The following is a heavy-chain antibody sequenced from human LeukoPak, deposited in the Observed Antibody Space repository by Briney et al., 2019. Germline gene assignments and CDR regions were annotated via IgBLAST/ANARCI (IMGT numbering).Heavy chain of an antibody. Sequence: GASVKVSCKASGYTFTGYYMHWVRQAPGQGLEWMGWINPNSGGTNYAQKFQGRVTMTRDTSISTAYMELSRLRSDDTAVYYCATPRKGDSSGDYWDQGTLVTVSS. CDR3: ATPRKGDSSGDY. D-gene: IGHD6-19*01. J-gene: IGHJ4*02. CDR2: INPNSGGT. CDR1: GYTFTGYY. V-gene: IGHV1-2*02.